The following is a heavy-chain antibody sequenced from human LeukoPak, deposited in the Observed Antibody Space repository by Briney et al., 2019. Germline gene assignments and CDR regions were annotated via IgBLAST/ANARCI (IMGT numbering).Heavy chain of an antibody. CDR3: ARELYYYYMGV. J-gene: IGHJ6*03. Sequence: GGSLRLSCAASGFTFSSYWMHWVRQTPGKGPVWVSRINGDGSSTNYADSVKGRLTISRDNAQNTLYLQMNSLRAEDTAVYYCARELYYYYMGVWGKGTTVTVSS. V-gene: IGHV3-74*01. CDR2: INGDGSST. CDR1: GFTFSSYW.